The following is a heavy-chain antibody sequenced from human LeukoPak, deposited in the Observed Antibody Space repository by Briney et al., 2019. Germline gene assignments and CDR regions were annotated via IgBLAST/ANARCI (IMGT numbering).Heavy chain of an antibody. J-gene: IGHJ4*02. CDR1: GGSISSYY. CDR3: ARDNWNDGGDFFDY. D-gene: IGHD1-1*01. Sequence: SETLSLTCTVSGGSISSYYWSWIRQPAGKGLEWIGRIYTSGSTNYNPPLKSRVTMSVDTSKNQFSLKLSSVTAADTAVYYCARDNWNDGGDFFDYWGQGTLVTVSS. V-gene: IGHV4-4*07. CDR2: IYTSGST.